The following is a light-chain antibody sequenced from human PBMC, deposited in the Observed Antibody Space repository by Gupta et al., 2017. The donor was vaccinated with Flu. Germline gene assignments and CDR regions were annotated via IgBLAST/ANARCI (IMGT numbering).Light chain of an antibody. CDR2: EVI. CDR3: SSYTSSNPLE. V-gene: IGLV2-14*01. CDR1: SSDVGGYNY. J-gene: IGLJ3*02. Sequence: SITISCTGTSSDVGGYNYVSWYQHHPGKAPKLMIYEVINRPSGVSNRFSGSKSGNTASLTISGLQAEDEADYYCSSYTSSNPLEFGGGSKLTVL.